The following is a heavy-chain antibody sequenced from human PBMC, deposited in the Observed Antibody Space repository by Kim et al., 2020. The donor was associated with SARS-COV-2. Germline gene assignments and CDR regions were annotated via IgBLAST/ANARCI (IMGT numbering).Heavy chain of an antibody. CDR3: ARDHLTIFGSAHYYGMDV. V-gene: IGHV4-59*01. Sequence: KRRVTISVDTSKNQFSLKLSSVTAADTAVYYCARDHLTIFGSAHYYGMDVWGQGTTVTVSS. J-gene: IGHJ6*02. D-gene: IGHD3-3*01.